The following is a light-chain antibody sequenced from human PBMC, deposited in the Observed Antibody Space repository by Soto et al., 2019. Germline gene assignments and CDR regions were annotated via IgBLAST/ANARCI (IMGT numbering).Light chain of an antibody. V-gene: IGLV2-8*01. CDR2: EVN. J-gene: IGLJ1*01. Sequence: QSALPQPPSASGSPGQSVTISCTGTSSDVGGYNYVSWYQQHPDKVPKLIIYEVNKRPSGVPDRFSGSKSGNTASLTVSGLQAEDEGDYYCTSYAGGNNVFGTGTKLTVL. CDR1: SSDVGGYNY. CDR3: TSYAGGNNV.